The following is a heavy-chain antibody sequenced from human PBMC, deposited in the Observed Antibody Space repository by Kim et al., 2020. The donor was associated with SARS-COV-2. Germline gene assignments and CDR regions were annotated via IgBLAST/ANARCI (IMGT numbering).Heavy chain of an antibody. J-gene: IGHJ5*02. CDR3: VRGAVYYFGSSSYYVGWFDP. D-gene: IGHD3-10*01. CDR1: GYSFSSYW. Sequence: GESLKISCKGSGYSFSSYWIGWVRQMPGKGLEWMGIIYPGDSDTRYSPSFQGQVTISADSSLDTAYLQWSSLKASDTAMYYCVRGAVYYFGSSSYYVGWFDPWGQGTLVTVSS. CDR2: IYPGDSDT. V-gene: IGHV5-51*01.